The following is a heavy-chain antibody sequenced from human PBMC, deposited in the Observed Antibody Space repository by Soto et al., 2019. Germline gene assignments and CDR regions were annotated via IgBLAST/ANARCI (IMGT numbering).Heavy chain of an antibody. Sequence: GGALRLSCAASGCTYSIYATNSVTQAPEKGLEWVAYISASSSSIDYADSVKGRFTSPRDNAKTSLDLEMHGLRDEGTAVYYCSRDFTWSVVYWGQG. CDR2: ISASSSSI. J-gene: IGHJ4*02. V-gene: IGHV3-48*03. CDR1: GCTYSIYA. CDR3: SRDFTWSVVY. D-gene: IGHD2-8*02.